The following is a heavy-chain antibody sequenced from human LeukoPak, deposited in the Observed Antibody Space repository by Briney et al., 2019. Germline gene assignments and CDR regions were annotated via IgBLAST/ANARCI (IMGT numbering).Heavy chain of an antibody. D-gene: IGHD3-9*01. Sequence: GASVKVSCKPSGYTFTGYYKHWVRQAPGQGLEWMGRINPNSGGTNYAQKFQGRVTMTRDTSISTAYMELSRLRSDHTAVYYCAREGRLGYDILTGYPLDYWGQGSLVTVSS. J-gene: IGHJ4*02. V-gene: IGHV1-2*06. CDR1: GYTFTGYY. CDR2: INPNSGGT. CDR3: AREGRLGYDILTGYPLDY.